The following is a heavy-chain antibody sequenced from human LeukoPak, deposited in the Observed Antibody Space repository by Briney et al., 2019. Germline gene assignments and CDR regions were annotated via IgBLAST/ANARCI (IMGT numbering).Heavy chain of an antibody. J-gene: IGHJ6*02. CDR1: RGSIISYY. V-gene: IGHV4-59*01. D-gene: IGHD6-19*01. CDR3: ARGNIAVTGPWVFYYYGMDV. Sequence: PSETLSLTCTVSRGSIISYYWSWIRQSPGKGLEWIGYVFHTGSTNYNPSLRSRVTMSVDTSRSQFSLEVRSVTAADTGVYFCARGNIAVTGPWVFYYYGMDVWGQGTTVTVSS. CDR2: VFHTGST.